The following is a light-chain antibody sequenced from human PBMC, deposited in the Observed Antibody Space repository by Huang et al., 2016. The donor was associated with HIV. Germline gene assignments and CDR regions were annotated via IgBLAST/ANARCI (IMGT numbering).Light chain of an antibody. CDR3: QQYDGLPYT. Sequence: DIQMTQSPSSLSTFIGDKVTITCQASQDIGNYLNWYQQRPGKAPKLLFYDASSLETGVTSRFSGGGSGTTFTFTITNLRPEDVATYYCQQYDGLPYTFGQGTLIEI. V-gene: IGKV1-33*01. J-gene: IGKJ2*01. CDR1: QDIGNY. CDR2: DAS.